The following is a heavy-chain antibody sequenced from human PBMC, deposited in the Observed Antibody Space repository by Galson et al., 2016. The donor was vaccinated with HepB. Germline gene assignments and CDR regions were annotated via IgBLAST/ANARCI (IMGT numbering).Heavy chain of an antibody. J-gene: IGHJ5*02. CDR3: AKHDALYNWFGP. CDR1: GGSISSNSFF. D-gene: IGHD3-10*01. V-gene: IGHV4-39*01. Sequence: SETLSLTCIVSGGSISSNSFFWGWIRQSPGKGLEWIGSIFYSGTTYYNPSLKSRVTISVDTSRNQFSLKLSSVTASDTACYYCAKHDALYNWFGPWGQGTLVTVSS. CDR2: IFYSGTT.